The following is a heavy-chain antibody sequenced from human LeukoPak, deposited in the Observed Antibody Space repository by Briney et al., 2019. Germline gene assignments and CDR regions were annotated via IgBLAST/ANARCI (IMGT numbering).Heavy chain of an antibody. CDR2: ISAYNGNT. CDR3: ARDSIDIVVVTAAQNWFDP. Sequence: GASVKVSCKASGYTFTSYGISWVRQAPGQGLEWMGWISAYNGNTNYAQKLQGRVTMTTDTSTSTAYMELRSLRSDDTAVYYCARDSIDIVVVTAAQNWFDPWGQGTLVTVSS. J-gene: IGHJ5*02. CDR1: GYTFTSYG. V-gene: IGHV1-18*01. D-gene: IGHD2-2*01.